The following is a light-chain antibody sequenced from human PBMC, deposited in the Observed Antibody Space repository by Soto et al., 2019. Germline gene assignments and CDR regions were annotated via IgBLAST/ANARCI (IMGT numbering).Light chain of an antibody. CDR2: GAS. Sequence: EIVLTQSPGTLSLSPGERATLSCRASQSAISSYLAWYQQKTGQAPRLLIYGASSRATGIPDRFSGSGSGTDFTLTISGLEPEDFAVYYCQQYSSSPITFGQGTRLEIK. CDR1: QSAISSY. V-gene: IGKV3-20*01. CDR3: QQYSSSPIT. J-gene: IGKJ5*01.